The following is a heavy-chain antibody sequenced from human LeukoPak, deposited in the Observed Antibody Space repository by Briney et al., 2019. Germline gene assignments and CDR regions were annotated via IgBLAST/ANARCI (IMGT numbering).Heavy chain of an antibody. J-gene: IGHJ4*02. Sequence: SETLSLTCAVYGGSFSGYYWSWIRQPPGKGLEWIGEINHSGSTNYNPSLKSRVTISVDTSKNQFSLRLSSVTAADTAVYYCARLHFFGYSGYAFDYWGQGTLVTVSS. CDR3: ARLHFFGYSGYAFDY. V-gene: IGHV4-34*01. CDR1: GGSFSGYY. CDR2: INHSGST. D-gene: IGHD5-12*01.